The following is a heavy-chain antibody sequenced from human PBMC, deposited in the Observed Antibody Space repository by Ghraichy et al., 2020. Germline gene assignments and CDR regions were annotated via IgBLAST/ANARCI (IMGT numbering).Heavy chain of an antibody. Sequence: GESLNISCVASGFTFSNYGMHWVRQAPGKGLEWVALIWYDGSNKYFVDSVKGRFTISRDNSRNTLYLQMNGLRAEDTAVYYCARDARYTSSNNWFDPWGQGTLVTVSS. V-gene: IGHV3-33*01. CDR2: IWYDGSNK. CDR3: ARDARYTSSNNWFDP. CDR1: GFTFSNYG. J-gene: IGHJ5*02. D-gene: IGHD6-6*01.